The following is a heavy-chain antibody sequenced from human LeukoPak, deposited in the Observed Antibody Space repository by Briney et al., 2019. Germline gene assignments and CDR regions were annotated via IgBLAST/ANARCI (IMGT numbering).Heavy chain of an antibody. J-gene: IGHJ6*02. CDR3: ARDHIVVVPAAIRGSPYYYYGMDV. CDR1: GFTFSSYG. D-gene: IGHD2-2*02. V-gene: IGHV3-33*01. Sequence: GGSLRLSCAASGFTFSSYGMHWVRQAPGKGLEWVALIWHDGSNKYYADSVKGRFTISRDNSKDTLYLQMNSLRAEDTAVYYCARDHIVVVPAAIRGSPYYYYGMDVWGQGTTVTVSS. CDR2: IWHDGSNK.